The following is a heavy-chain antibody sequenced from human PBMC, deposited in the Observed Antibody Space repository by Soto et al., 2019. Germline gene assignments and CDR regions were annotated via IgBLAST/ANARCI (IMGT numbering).Heavy chain of an antibody. CDR1: GFTFSSYG. Sequence: GGSLRLSCAASGFTFSSYGMHWVRQAPGKGLEWVAVIWYDGSNKYYADSVKGRFTISRDNSKNTLYLQMNSLRAEDTAVYYCARSPNLYCSGGSCYRDNWFDPWGQGTLVTVSS. D-gene: IGHD2-15*01. CDR2: IWYDGSNK. J-gene: IGHJ5*02. CDR3: ARSPNLYCSGGSCYRDNWFDP. V-gene: IGHV3-33*01.